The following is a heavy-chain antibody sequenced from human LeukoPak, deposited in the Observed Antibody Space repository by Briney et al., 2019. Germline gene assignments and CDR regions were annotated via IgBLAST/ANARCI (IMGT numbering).Heavy chain of an antibody. V-gene: IGHV3-21*01. CDR2: IRSSSSYI. D-gene: IGHD6-19*01. CDR1: GFTFSSYS. Sequence: PGGSLRLSCAASGFTFSSYSMNWVRQAPGKGLEWVSFIRSSSSYIYYADSVKGRLTISRDNAKNSLYLQMNSLRAEDTAVYYCARPGIAVAGEFFDYWGQGTLVTVSS. J-gene: IGHJ4*02. CDR3: ARPGIAVAGEFFDY.